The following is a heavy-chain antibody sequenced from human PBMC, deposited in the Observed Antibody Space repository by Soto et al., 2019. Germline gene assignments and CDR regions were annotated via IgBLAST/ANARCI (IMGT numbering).Heavy chain of an antibody. CDR1: GFTFSSYA. Sequence: GGSLRLSCAASGFTFSSYALTWVRQAPGKGLEWVSGISDGGDSTHYAVSVNGRFTVSRDNSKNTLYLQINSLRAEDTAVYYCAKHSTTYDSWSGAVKGAFDVWGQGTMVTVSS. D-gene: IGHD3-3*01. CDR3: AKHSTTYDSWSGAVKGAFDV. J-gene: IGHJ3*01. CDR2: ISDGGDST. V-gene: IGHV3-23*01.